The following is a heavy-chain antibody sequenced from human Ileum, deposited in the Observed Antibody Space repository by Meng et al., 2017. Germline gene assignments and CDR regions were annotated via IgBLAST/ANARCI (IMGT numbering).Heavy chain of an antibody. CDR2: ISYDGNVK. CDR1: GFTFSSYA. J-gene: IGHJ1*01. Sequence: GGSLRLSCAASGFTFSSYAMNWVRQAPGKRLEWVAVISYDGNVKYYVDSVKGRFTNSRDDSKNTLYLRMNRLTPEGTAVYYFAGGALGWTSYEENFPHRGQGTLVTVSS. CDR3: AGGALGWTSYEENFPH. D-gene: IGHD3/OR15-3a*01. V-gene: IGHV3-30*04.